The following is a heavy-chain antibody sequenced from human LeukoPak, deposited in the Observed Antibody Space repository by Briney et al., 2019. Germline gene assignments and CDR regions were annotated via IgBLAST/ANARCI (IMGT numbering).Heavy chain of an antibody. CDR1: GYTFTSYY. CDR2: INPSGGST. J-gene: IGHJ4*02. D-gene: IGHD5-18*01. V-gene: IGHV1-46*03. Sequence: GASVKASCKASGYTFTSYYMHWVRQAPGQGLEWMGIINPSGGSTSYAQKFQGRVTMTRDTSTSTVYMELSSLRSEDTAAYYCARDIDTAMVTDYWGQGTLVTVSS. CDR3: ARDIDTAMVTDY.